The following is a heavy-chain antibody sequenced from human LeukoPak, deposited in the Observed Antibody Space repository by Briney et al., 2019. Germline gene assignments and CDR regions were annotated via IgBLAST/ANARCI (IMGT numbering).Heavy chain of an antibody. CDR2: IYSGGST. CDR1: GFIVSSNY. Sequence: PGGSLRLSCAASGFIVSSNYMSWVRQAPGKGLEWVSVIYSGGSTYYADSVKGRFTISRDSSKNTLYLQMNSLRAEDTAAYYCARYYYDSSGYPYYFDYWGQGTLVTVSS. D-gene: IGHD3-22*01. J-gene: IGHJ4*02. V-gene: IGHV3-53*01. CDR3: ARYYYDSSGYPYYFDY.